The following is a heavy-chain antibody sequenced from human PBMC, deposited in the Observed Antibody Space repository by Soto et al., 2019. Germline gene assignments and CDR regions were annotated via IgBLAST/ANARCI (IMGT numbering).Heavy chain of an antibody. CDR2: IYYSGST. CDR3: ANLREYYFDY. V-gene: IGHV4-39*01. CDR1: GGSISSSSYY. J-gene: IGHJ4*02. D-gene: IGHD3-10*01. Sequence: SETLSLTCTVSGGSISSSSYYWGWIRQPPGKGLEWIGSIYYSGSTYYNPSLKSRVTISVDTSKNQFSLKLSSVTAADTAVYYCANLREYYFDYWGQGTLVTVSS.